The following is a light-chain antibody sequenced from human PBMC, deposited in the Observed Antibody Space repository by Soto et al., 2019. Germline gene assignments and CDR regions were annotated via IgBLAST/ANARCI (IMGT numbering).Light chain of an antibody. CDR3: QQYNQWPGT. J-gene: IGKJ1*01. V-gene: IGKV3-15*01. CDR2: GAS. CDR1: QSISSN. Sequence: EIVLTQSPATLSVSPGGSATLSCRASQSISSNLAWYQQKPGQSPRLLIYGASSRATGVPVRFSGSGSGVAFTLTISVLQSEDFAVYHCQQYNQWPGTFGQGTKVDIK.